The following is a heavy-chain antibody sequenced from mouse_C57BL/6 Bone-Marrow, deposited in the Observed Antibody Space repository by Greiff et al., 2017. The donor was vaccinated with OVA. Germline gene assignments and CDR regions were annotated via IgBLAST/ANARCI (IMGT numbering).Heavy chain of an antibody. CDR1: GFNIKDDY. CDR2: IDPENGDT. Sequence: VQLKESGAELVRPGASVKLSCTASGFNIKDDYMHWVKQRPEQGLEWIGWIDPENGDTEYASKFQGKATITADPSSNTAYLQLSSLTSEDTAVYYCTTDGNYNYYAMDYWGQGTSVTVSS. V-gene: IGHV14-4*01. CDR3: TTDGNYNYYAMDY. D-gene: IGHD2-1*01. J-gene: IGHJ4*01.